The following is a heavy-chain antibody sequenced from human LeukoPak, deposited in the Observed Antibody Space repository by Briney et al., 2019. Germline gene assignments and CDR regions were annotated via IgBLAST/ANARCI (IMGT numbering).Heavy chain of an antibody. CDR3: ARHTDVLTGRY. J-gene: IGHJ4*02. CDR2: LYYSGST. CDR1: GGSINTSPYY. V-gene: IGHV4-39*01. D-gene: IGHD3-9*01. Sequence: KPSETLSLTCIVSGGSINTSPYYWGWIRQPPGKGLEWIASLYYSGSTYYNPSLKRRVTISADRSKNQLSLKLSSVSAADTAVYYCARHTDVLTGRYWGQGTLVTVSS.